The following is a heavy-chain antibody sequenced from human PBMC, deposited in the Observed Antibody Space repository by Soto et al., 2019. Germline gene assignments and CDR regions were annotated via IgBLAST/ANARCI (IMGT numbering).Heavy chain of an antibody. CDR1: GFTFGTYG. Sequence: GGSLRLSCAASGFTFGTYGMSWVRQAPGKGLEWVSVSSGSGESTYYADSVKGRFTISRDNSKNTLYLQMNSLRAEDTAVYYCAKDWVLFDIWGQGTMVTVSS. D-gene: IGHD3-16*01. CDR3: AKDWVLFDI. CDR2: SSGSGEST. V-gene: IGHV3-23*01. J-gene: IGHJ3*02.